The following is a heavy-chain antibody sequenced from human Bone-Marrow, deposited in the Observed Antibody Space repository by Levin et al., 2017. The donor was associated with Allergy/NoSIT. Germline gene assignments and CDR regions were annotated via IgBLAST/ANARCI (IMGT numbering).Heavy chain of an antibody. Sequence: GASVKVSCKASGYTLTDYYIHWVRQAPGQGLEWMGWINPALGTTHYSQNFQGRVTMTRDTSINTAYIDLSRLTPDDTAVYFCARVSYHLRGAFDFWGQGTMVTVSS. D-gene: IGHD2-2*01. V-gene: IGHV1-2*02. J-gene: IGHJ3*01. CDR3: ARVSYHLRGAFDF. CDR1: GYTLTDYY. CDR2: INPALGTT.